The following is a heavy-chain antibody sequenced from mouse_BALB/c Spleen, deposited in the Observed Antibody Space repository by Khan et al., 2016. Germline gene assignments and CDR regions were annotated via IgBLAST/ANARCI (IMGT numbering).Heavy chain of an antibody. CDR3: TNYGSSGFAY. CDR2: INPSNGGT. D-gene: IGHD1-1*01. CDR1: GYTFTSYY. Sequence: QVQLQQSGAELVKPGASVKLSCKASGYTFTSYYMYWVKQRPGQGLEWIGKINPSNGGTNFNEKFKSKATLTVDKSSSTAYMQLSSLTSEDSAVYYGTNYGSSGFAYWGQGTLVTVSA. V-gene: IGHV1-53*01. J-gene: IGHJ3*01.